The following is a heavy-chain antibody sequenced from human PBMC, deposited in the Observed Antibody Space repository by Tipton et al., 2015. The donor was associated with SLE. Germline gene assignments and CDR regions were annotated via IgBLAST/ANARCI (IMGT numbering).Heavy chain of an antibody. CDR1: GGSFSGYY. CDR2: INHSGST. D-gene: IGHD3-3*01. V-gene: IGHV4-34*01. J-gene: IGHJ4*02. CDR3: ARGMIRAGITIFGVVPGHYFDY. Sequence: TLSLTCAVYGGSFSGYYWSWIRQPPGKGLEWIGEINHSGSTNYNPSLKSRVTISVDTSKNQFSLKLSSVTAADTAVYYCARGMIRAGITIFGVVPGHYFDYWGQGTLVTVSS.